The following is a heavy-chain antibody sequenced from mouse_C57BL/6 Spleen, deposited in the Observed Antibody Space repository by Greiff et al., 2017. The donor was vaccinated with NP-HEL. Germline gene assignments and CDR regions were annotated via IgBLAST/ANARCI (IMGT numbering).Heavy chain of an antibody. CDR3: ARDPHYYGSSYGYFDV. D-gene: IGHD1-1*01. J-gene: IGHJ1*03. CDR1: GFTFSDYY. V-gene: IGHV5-16*01. Sequence: DVMLVESEGGLVQPGSSMKLSCTASGFTFSDYYMAWVRQVPEKGLEWVANINYDGSSTYYLDSLKSRFIISRDNAKNILYLQMSSLKSEDTATYYCARDPHYYGSSYGYFDVWGTGTTVTVSS. CDR2: INYDGSST.